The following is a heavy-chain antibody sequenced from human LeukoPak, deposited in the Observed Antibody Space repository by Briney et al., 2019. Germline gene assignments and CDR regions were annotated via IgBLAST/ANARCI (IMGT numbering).Heavy chain of an antibody. CDR3: ARGGGSGRGNWFDP. D-gene: IGHD3-10*01. CDR1: GGSISNYY. Sequence: SETLSLTCTVSGGSISNYYWSWIRQPPGKGREWIGYVFQSGNTNYNPSLKSRVTISVDTSKNQFSLKLSSVSAADTAVYYCARGGGSGRGNWFDPWGQGSLVIVSS. V-gene: IGHV4-59*01. J-gene: IGHJ5*02. CDR2: VFQSGNT.